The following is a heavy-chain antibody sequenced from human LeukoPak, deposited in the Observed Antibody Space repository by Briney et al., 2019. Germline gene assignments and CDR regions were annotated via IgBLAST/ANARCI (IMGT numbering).Heavy chain of an antibody. Sequence: GGSLRLSCAASGFTFRSFAMAGVREAPGKGLEWVSSLDGSGDSTYYADSVKGRFTISRDNSKTTLYLQMNRLRAGDTAVYYCAKVIDTSIALASADFDYWGQGNLVTVSS. CDR1: GFTFRSFA. CDR3: AKVIDTSIALASADFDY. J-gene: IGHJ4*02. D-gene: IGHD6-19*01. CDR2: LDGSGDST. V-gene: IGHV3-23*01.